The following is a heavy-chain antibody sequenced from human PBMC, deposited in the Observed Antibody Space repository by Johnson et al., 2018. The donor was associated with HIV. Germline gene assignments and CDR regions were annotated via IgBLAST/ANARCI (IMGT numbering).Heavy chain of an antibody. Sequence: QVQLVESGGALVKPGGSLRLSCAASGFTFSSYGMHWVRQAPGKGLEWVAGVWYDGSNKYYADSAQGRFTIFRDNSENTLFLQMNRLRAEDTAVYYCAKDRTNWGYDAFDIWGQGTMVTVSS. CDR3: AKDRTNWGYDAFDI. D-gene: IGHD3-16*01. J-gene: IGHJ3*02. CDR1: GFTFSSYG. CDR2: VWYDGSNK. V-gene: IGHV3-33*06.